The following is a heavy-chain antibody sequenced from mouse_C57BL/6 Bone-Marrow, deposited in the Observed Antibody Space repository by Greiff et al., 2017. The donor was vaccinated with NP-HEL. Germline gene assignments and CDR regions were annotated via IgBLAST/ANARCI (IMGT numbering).Heavy chain of an antibody. D-gene: IGHD1-1*01. V-gene: IGHV5-4*01. J-gene: IGHJ1*03. Sequence: EVMLVESGGGLVKPGGSLKLSCAASGFTFSSYAMSWVRQTPEKRLEWVATISDGGSYTYYPDNVKGRFTISRDNAKNNLYLQMSHLKSEDTAMYYCARDTTDYGSSYSWYFDVWGTGTTVTVSS. CDR2: ISDGGSYT. CDR3: ARDTTDYGSSYSWYFDV. CDR1: GFTFSSYA.